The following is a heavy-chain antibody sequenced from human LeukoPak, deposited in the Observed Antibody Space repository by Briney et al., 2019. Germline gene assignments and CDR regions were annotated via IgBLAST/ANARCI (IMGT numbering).Heavy chain of an antibody. J-gene: IGHJ4*02. D-gene: IGHD3-10*01. CDR2: VYYSGST. V-gene: IGHV4-59*12. CDR1: GGSISSYY. Sequence: SETLSLTCTVSGGSISSYYWSWIRQPPGKGLECIGHVYYSGSTDYNPSLKSRLTMSVDSSMNQFSLKLSSVTAADTAVYYCARTMVRGGKFDYWGQGTLVTVSS. CDR3: ARTMVRGGKFDY.